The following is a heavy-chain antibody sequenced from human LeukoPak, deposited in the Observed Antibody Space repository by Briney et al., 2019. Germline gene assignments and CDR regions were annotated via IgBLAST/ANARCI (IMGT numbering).Heavy chain of an antibody. J-gene: IGHJ6*03. CDR2: ISYDGSNK. D-gene: IGHD1-26*01. V-gene: IGHV3-30*04. CDR3: AKDKEWEPFGYYYYYMDV. Sequence: GRSLSLSCAASGFTFDDYAMHWVRQAPGKGLEWVAVISYDGSNKYYADSVKGRFTISRDNSKNTLYLQMNSLRAADTAVYYCAKDKEWEPFGYYYYYMDVWGKGTTVTISS. CDR1: GFTFDDYA.